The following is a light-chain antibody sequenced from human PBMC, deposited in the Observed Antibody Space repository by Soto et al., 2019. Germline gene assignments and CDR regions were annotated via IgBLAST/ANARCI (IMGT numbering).Light chain of an antibody. Sequence: EIVLTQAPATLPLSPGERATHSCRASQGVRSYLACYQQQPGQAPRLRIYDASNRATGIPARFSGSGSGTDFTLTISSLEPEDFAVYYCQQRSNWPRFGQGNKLEIK. CDR1: QGVRSY. CDR2: DAS. V-gene: IGKV3-11*01. CDR3: QQRSNWPR. J-gene: IGKJ2*03.